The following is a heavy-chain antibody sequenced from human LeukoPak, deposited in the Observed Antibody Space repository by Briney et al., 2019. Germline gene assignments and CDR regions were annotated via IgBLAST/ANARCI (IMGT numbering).Heavy chain of an antibody. V-gene: IGHV5-51*01. CDR3: AVARLYYGFFEL. J-gene: IGHJ4*02. CDR2: IYPGDSDT. D-gene: IGHD3-3*01. CDR1: GYSFTSYW. Sequence: GESLRISCKGSGYSFTSYWIGWVRQMPGKGLEWMGIIYPGDSDTRYTPSFQGQVTISVDKSITTAYLQWSSLKASDTAMYYCAVARLYYGFFELWGQGTLVTVSS.